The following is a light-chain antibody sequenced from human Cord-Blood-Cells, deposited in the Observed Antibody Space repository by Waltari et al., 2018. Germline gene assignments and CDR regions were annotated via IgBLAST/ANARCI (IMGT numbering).Light chain of an antibody. J-gene: IGKJ3*01. V-gene: IGKV3-20*01. CDR2: GAS. Sequence: EIVLTQSPGNLSLSQGERATLSCRASQSVSSSYLAWYQQKPGQAPRLLTYGASSRATCIPDRFSVSGSVTDFTLTISRLEPEDFAVYYCQQYGSSPFTFGPGTKVDIK. CDR1: QSVSSSY. CDR3: QQYGSSPFT.